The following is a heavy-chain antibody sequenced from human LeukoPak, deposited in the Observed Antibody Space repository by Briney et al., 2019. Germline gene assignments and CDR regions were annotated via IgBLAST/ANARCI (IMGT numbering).Heavy chain of an antibody. Sequence: GGSLRLSCAASGFTVSSNYMSWVRQAPGKGLEWVSVIYSGGSTYYADSVKGRFTISRDNSKNTLCLQMNSLRAEDTAVYYCAKCSSYYSGSYVYWGQGTLVTVSS. CDR2: IYSGGST. D-gene: IGHD1-26*01. CDR3: AKCSSYYSGSYVY. J-gene: IGHJ4*02. V-gene: IGHV3-53*01. CDR1: GFTVSSNY.